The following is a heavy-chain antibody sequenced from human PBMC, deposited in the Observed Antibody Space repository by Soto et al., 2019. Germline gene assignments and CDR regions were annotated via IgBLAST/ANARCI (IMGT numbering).Heavy chain of an antibody. Sequence: GSLRLSCAASVFTFSSYWMHWVRQAPGKGLVWVSRINSDGSSTSYADSVKGRFTISRDNAKNTLYLQMNSLRAEDTAVYYCARGGVGWLQFPHFDYWGQGTLVTVSS. J-gene: IGHJ4*02. CDR3: ARGGVGWLQFPHFDY. CDR1: VFTFSSYW. CDR2: INSDGSST. D-gene: IGHD5-12*01. V-gene: IGHV3-74*01.